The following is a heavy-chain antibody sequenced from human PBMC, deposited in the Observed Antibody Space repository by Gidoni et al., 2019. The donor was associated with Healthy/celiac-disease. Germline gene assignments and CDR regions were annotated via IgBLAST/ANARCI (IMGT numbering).Heavy chain of an antibody. CDR3: ARGGGDRFYGSGLSLFDY. D-gene: IGHD3-10*01. V-gene: IGHV4-59*01. Sequence: QVQLQESGPGLGKPSETLSLTCTVSGGSISSYYWSWSRQPPGKGRWWIGYIYYSGSTNYNPSLSSRVTISVDTSKNQFSLKLGSVPAADPAVYYCARGGGDRFYGSGLSLFDYWGQGTLVTVSS. J-gene: IGHJ4*02. CDR1: GGSISSYY. CDR2: IYYSGST.